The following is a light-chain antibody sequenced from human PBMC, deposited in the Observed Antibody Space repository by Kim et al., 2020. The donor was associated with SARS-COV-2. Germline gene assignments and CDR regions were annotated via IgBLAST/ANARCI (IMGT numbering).Light chain of an antibody. J-gene: IGKJ3*01. V-gene: IGKV3-15*01. CDR2: GAS. CDR1: QSVSSI. Sequence: SVSPGERATLSRRANQSVSSIVAWYQQKPGQAPRLLIYGASTRATGIPARFSGSGSGTEFTLTISSLQSEDFAVYYCQQYNNWPLFGPGTKVDIK. CDR3: QQYNNWPL.